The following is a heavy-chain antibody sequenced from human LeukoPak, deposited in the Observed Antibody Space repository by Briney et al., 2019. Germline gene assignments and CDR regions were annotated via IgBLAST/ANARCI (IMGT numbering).Heavy chain of an antibody. CDR3: AKDTGSGRYVGFDY. V-gene: IGHV3-9*01. D-gene: IGHD6-19*01. CDR2: ITWNSDTR. J-gene: IGHJ4*02. Sequence: GRSLRLSCAASGFNFNDYAMHWVRQAPGKGLEWVSGITWNSDTRNYADSVKGRFTISRDNAKNSLYLQMNSLRVEDTAFYYCAKDTGSGRYVGFDYWGQGTQVTVSS. CDR1: GFNFNDYA.